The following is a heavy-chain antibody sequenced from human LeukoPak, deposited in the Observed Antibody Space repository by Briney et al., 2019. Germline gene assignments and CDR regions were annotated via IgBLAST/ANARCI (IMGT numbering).Heavy chain of an antibody. CDR1: GFTFSSYA. Sequence: GRTLRLSCAASGFTFSSYAMHWVRQAPGKGLEWVSAISGSGGSTYYADSVKGRFTISRDNSKNTLYLQMNSLRAEDTAVYYCAIQQNRYYYDSSGYYTPFDYWGQGTLATVSS. D-gene: IGHD3-22*01. CDR2: ISGSGGST. V-gene: IGHV3-23*01. CDR3: AIQQNRYYYDSSGYYTPFDY. J-gene: IGHJ4*02.